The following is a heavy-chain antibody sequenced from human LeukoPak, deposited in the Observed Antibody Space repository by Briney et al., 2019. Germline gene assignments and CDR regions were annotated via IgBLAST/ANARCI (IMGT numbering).Heavy chain of an antibody. CDR2: FGGSGGST. CDR3: AKDNHDYGDY. V-gene: IGHV3-23*01. CDR1: GINFNIYA. J-gene: IGHJ4*02. Sequence: SGGSLRLSCAASGINFNIYAMSWVRQPPGRGLEWVSTFGGSGGSTYYADSVKGRFTISRGNSKNTLYLQMNSLRAEDTAVYYCAKDNHDYGDYWGQGTLVTVSS.